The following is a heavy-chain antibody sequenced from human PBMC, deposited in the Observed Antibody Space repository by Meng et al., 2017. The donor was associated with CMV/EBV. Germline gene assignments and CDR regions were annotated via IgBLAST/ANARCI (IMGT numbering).Heavy chain of an antibody. CDR2: IYWDDDK. D-gene: IGHD6-13*01. CDR1: GFSLSTSGVG. Sequence: QITLKESGPTLLKPTQTLTLTCTFSGFSLSTSGVGAGWIRQPPGKALEWLALIYWDDDKRYSPSLKSRLTITKDTSKNQVVLTMTNMDPVDTATYYCARIAAAGRFDYWGQGTLVTVSS. V-gene: IGHV2-5*02. J-gene: IGHJ4*02. CDR3: ARIAAAGRFDY.